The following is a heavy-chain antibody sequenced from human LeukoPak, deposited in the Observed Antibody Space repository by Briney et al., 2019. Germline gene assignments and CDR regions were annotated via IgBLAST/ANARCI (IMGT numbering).Heavy chain of an antibody. CDR2: IYHSGST. D-gene: IGHD6-13*01. J-gene: IGHJ5*02. CDR1: GYSISSGYY. Sequence: PSETLSLTCTVSGYSISSGYYWGWIRQPPGKGLEWIGSIYHSGSTYYNPSLKSRVTISVDTSKNQFSLKLSSVTAADTAVYYCARVGIAAAGPFDPWGQGTLVTVSS. V-gene: IGHV4-38-2*02. CDR3: ARVGIAAAGPFDP.